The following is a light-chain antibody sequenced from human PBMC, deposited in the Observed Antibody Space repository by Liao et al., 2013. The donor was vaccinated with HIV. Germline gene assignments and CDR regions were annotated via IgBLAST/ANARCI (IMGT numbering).Light chain of an antibody. J-gene: IGLJ2*01. CDR1: KLGNKY. V-gene: IGLV3-1*01. CDR3: QVWDSSNMI. Sequence: SYELTQPPSVSVSPGQTASITCSGDKLGNKYVCWYQRRPGLSPELIIYQDSKRPSGIPERFSGSNSGNTATLTISRVEAGDEADYYCQVWDSSNMIFGGGTKLTVL. CDR2: QDS.